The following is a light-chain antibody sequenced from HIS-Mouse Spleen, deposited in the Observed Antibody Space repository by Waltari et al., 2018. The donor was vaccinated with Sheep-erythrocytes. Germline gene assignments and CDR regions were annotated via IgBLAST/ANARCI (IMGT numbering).Light chain of an antibody. CDR3: YSTDSSGNHRV. V-gene: IGLV3-10*01. Sequence: SYELTQPPSVSVSPGQTARITCSGDALPKKYAYWYQQKSGQAPVLVIYEDSKRPSGIPGRFSVSSAGTMATLTISGAQVEDEADYYGYSTDSSGNHRVFGGATKLTVL. CDR1: ALPKKY. CDR2: EDS. J-gene: IGLJ2*01.